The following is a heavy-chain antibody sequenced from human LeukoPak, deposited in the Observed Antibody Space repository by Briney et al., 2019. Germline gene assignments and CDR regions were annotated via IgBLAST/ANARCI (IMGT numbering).Heavy chain of an antibody. CDR1: GFTFSSYA. V-gene: IGHV3-23*01. D-gene: IGHD3-16*01. Sequence: GGSLRLSCAASGFTFSSYAMSWVRQAPGKGLEWVSAISGSGGSTYYADSVKVRFTISRDNSKNTLYLQMNSLRAEDTAVYYCAKSVGAAGGYFDYWGQGTLVTVSS. CDR3: AKSVGAAGGYFDY. J-gene: IGHJ4*02. CDR2: ISGSGGST.